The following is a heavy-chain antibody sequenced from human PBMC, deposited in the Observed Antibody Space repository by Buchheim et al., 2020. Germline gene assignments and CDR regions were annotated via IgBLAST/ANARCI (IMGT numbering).Heavy chain of an antibody. J-gene: IGHJ1*01. Sequence: EVQLLESGGGLVQPGGSLRLSCAASGFTFSSYAMSWVRQAPGKGLEWVSAISGSGGSTYYAASVKGRFTISRDNSKNTLYLQMNSLRAEDTAVYYCAKDRDGCSGGSCYSVEYFQHWGQGTL. CDR3: AKDRDGCSGGSCYSVEYFQH. CDR1: GFTFSSYA. CDR2: ISGSGGST. V-gene: IGHV3-23*01. D-gene: IGHD2-15*01.